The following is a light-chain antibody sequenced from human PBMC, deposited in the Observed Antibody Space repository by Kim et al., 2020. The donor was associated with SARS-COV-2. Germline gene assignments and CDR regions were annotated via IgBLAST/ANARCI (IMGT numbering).Light chain of an antibody. CDR3: QQYDNWPPT. V-gene: IGKV3-15*01. J-gene: IGKJ1*01. CDR2: GAS. Sequence: EIVMTQSPATLSVSPGERATLSCRASQSVSSNLAWYQQRPGQAPWLLIFGASTSATGIPARFSGSGSGTEYTLTISSLQSEDFAVYYCQQYDNWPPTFGEGTKVDIK. CDR1: QSVSSN.